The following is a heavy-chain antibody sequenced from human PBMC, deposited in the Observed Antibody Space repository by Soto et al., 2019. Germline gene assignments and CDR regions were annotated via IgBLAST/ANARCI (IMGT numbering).Heavy chain of an antibody. Sequence: PGGSLRLSCASSGFTFDDYAMHLVRQAPGKGLEWVSGISWNSGSIGYADSVKGRFTISRDNAKNSLYLQMNSLRAEDTALYYCAKGGGRSSSRGAFDIWGQGTMVTVSS. CDR2: ISWNSGSI. D-gene: IGHD2-15*01. V-gene: IGHV3-9*01. CDR3: AKGGGRSSSRGAFDI. J-gene: IGHJ3*02. CDR1: GFTFDDYA.